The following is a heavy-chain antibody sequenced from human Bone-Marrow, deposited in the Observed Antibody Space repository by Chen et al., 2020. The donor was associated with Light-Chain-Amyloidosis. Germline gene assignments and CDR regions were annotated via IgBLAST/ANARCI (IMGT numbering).Heavy chain of an antibody. Sequence: VRLVESGGGVVRPGGSLRLSCPVSGFVFTTYGFQWVRQAPGQGLEWVSFVRFDGSDKYYADSVKGRFTISRDDSKNTLYLQMNSLRPEDTAVYYCAQLYSYGRPFKHWGQGTLVSVSS. J-gene: IGHJ4*02. V-gene: IGHV3-30*02. CDR3: AQLYSYGRPFKH. CDR2: VRFDGSDK. CDR1: GFVFTTYG. D-gene: IGHD5-18*01.